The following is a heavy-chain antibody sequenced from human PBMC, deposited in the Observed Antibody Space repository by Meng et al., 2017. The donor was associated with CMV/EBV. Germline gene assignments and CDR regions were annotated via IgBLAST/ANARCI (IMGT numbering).Heavy chain of an antibody. Sequence: ASVKVSCKASGYTFTGYYMYWVRQAPGQGLEWMGWINPNSGGTKYAQKFQGRVTMTRDTSISTAYMEVSRLRSDDTAVYYCARDLEVAGHYYYGMDVWGQGTTVTVSS. V-gene: IGHV1-2*02. D-gene: IGHD3-3*01. J-gene: IGHJ6*02. CDR3: ARDLEVAGHYYYGMDV. CDR1: GYTFTGYY. CDR2: INPNSGGT.